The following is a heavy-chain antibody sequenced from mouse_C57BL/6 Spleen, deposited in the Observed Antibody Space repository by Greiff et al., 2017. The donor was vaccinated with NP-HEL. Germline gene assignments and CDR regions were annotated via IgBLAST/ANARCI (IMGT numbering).Heavy chain of an antibody. Sequence: QVQLQQSGAELVRPGASVKLSCKASGYTFTDYYINWVKQRPGQGLEWIARIYPGSGNTYYNEKFKGKATLTAEKSSSTAYMQLSSLTSEDSAVYFCARGVVGAMDYWGQGTSVTVSS. CDR1: GYTFTDYY. CDR3: ARGVVGAMDY. V-gene: IGHV1-76*01. J-gene: IGHJ4*01. D-gene: IGHD1-1*01. CDR2: IYPGSGNT.